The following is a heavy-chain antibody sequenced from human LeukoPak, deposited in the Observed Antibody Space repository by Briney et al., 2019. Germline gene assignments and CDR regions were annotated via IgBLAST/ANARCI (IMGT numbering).Heavy chain of an antibody. CDR1: GFTFSSYG. CDR3: ARDRIGLLSYYYYGMDV. V-gene: IGHV3-33*01. J-gene: IGHJ6*02. CDR2: IWYDGSNK. D-gene: IGHD2-15*01. Sequence: GGSLRLSCAASGFTFSSYGMHWVRQAPGKGLEWVAVIWYDGSNKYYADSVKGRFTISGDNSKNTLYLQMNSLRAEDTAVYYCARDRIGLLSYYYYGMDVWGQGTTVTVSS.